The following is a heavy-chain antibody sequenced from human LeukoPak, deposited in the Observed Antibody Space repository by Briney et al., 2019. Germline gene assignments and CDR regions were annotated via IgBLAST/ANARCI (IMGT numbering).Heavy chain of an antibody. V-gene: IGHV4-39*01. CDR2: IYYSGST. D-gene: IGHD6-13*01. J-gene: IGHJ4*02. CDR1: AGSISRSTYY. Sequence: PSETLSLTCTVSAGSISRSTYYWAWIRQPPAKGLEWFGSIYYSGSTYYNPSLKSRVTISVDTSKNQFSLRLSSVTAADTAVYYCARHRGSWYVDYWGQGTLVTVSS. CDR3: ARHRGSWYVDY.